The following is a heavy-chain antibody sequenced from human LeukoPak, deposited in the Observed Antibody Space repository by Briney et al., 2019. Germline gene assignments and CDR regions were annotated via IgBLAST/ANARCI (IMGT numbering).Heavy chain of an antibody. CDR2: INPTGGST. J-gene: IGHJ6*03. Sequence: GASVKVSCTASGYTFRRYYMHWVRQAPGQGLEWMGIINPTGGSTSYAQKFQGRVMMTSDMSTSTVYTELSSLRSDDTAVYFCAREGRAIGDPKDYFYYYYMDVWGKGTTVSVSS. CDR1: GYTFRRYY. V-gene: IGHV1-46*01. D-gene: IGHD2-21*01. CDR3: AREGRAIGDPKDYFYYYYMDV.